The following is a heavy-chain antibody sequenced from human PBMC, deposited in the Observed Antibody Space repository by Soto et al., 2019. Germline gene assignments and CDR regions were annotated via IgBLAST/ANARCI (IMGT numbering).Heavy chain of an antibody. Sequence: ESGGGVVQPGRSLRLSCAASGFTFSSYGMHWVRQAPGKGLEWVAVISYDGSNKYYADSVKGRFTISRDNSKNTLYLQMNSPRAEDTAVYYCAKDPLDYGDDTWGQGTLVTVSS. CDR2: ISYDGSNK. J-gene: IGHJ5*02. CDR3: AKDPLDYGDDT. CDR1: GFTFSSYG. V-gene: IGHV3-30*18. D-gene: IGHD4-17*01.